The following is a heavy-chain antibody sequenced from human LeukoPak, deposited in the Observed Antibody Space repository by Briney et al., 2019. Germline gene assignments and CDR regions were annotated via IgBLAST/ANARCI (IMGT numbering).Heavy chain of an antibody. D-gene: IGHD3-22*01. J-gene: IGHJ4*02. Sequence: SETLSLTCTVSGGSISSSNYYWAWIRPPPGQELEWIGSIYYRGNAYSNPSLKRRVTISVDTSKNQFSLSLSSVTAADTAVYYCAREEDRSGDWGQGTLVTVTS. CDR1: GGSISSSNYY. CDR3: AREEDRSGD. V-gene: IGHV4-39*07. CDR2: IYYRGNA.